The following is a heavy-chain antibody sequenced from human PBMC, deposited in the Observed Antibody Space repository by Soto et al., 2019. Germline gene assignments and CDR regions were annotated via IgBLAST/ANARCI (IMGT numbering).Heavy chain of an antibody. Sequence: QVQLVQSGAEVKKPGSSVKVSCKASGGTFSSYAINWVRQATGQGLEWMGGIIPIIGTPNYAQKFQGRVTLTADESTTTADMELSSLRYEDTAVDYCARVYFEPGGMDVWGQGTAVTVSS. CDR3: ARVYFEPGGMDV. V-gene: IGHV1-69*01. D-gene: IGHD2-2*01. J-gene: IGHJ6*02. CDR2: IIPIIGTP. CDR1: GGTFSSYA.